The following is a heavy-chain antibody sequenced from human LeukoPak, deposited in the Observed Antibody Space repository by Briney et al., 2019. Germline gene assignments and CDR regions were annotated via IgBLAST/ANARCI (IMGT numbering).Heavy chain of an antibody. CDR1: GYSISSGYY. V-gene: IGHV4-38-2*02. CDR3: ARPGYSSWATSYFDS. D-gene: IGHD6-13*01. CDR2: IYHSGST. J-gene: IGHJ4*02. Sequence: PSETLSLTCTVSGYSISSGYYWGWIRQPPGKGLKWIGSIYHSGSTYYNPSLKSRVTISVDTSKNQFSLKLSSVTAADTAVYYCARPGYSSWATSYFDSGGKGPLVPVSS.